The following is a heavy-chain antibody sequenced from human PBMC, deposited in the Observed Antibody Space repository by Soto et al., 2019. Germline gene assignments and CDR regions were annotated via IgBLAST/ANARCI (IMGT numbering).Heavy chain of an antibody. J-gene: IGHJ5*02. Sequence: QVQLVQSGAEVKKPGSSVKVSCTASGGPFSSYAINWVRQAPGQGLEWMGVITPMFGAPHYAQNFKGRITITADKPTNTAYMELSSLTSGDTAVYFCARVFTGRWFAPLCQGTLVTFSS. CDR3: ARVFTGRWFAP. D-gene: IGHD3-10*02. V-gene: IGHV1-69*06. CDR1: GGPFSSYA. CDR2: ITPMFGAP.